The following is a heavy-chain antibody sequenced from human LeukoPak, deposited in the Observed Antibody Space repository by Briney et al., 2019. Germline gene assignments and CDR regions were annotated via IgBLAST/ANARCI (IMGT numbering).Heavy chain of an antibody. J-gene: IGHJ4*02. CDR1: DSIFTSYW. Sequence: GASLQISCEGSDSIFTSYWIGWVRQLPGKGLEWMGIIYPGDSDTRYSPSFQGHVTISADKSISTAYLQWSSLKASDTAMYYCARPSYDILTGYYSTFDYWGQGTLVTVSS. CDR2: IYPGDSDT. V-gene: IGHV5-51*01. CDR3: ARPSYDILTGYYSTFDY. D-gene: IGHD3-9*01.